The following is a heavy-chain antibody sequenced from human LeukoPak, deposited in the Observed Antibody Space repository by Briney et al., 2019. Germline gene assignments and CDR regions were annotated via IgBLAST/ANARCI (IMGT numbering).Heavy chain of an antibody. CDR1: GFTFRSHW. V-gene: IGHV3-74*01. CDR3: ARAHNWKYGSFDF. J-gene: IGHJ4*02. CDR2: IDGDESAT. D-gene: IGHD1-7*01. Sequence: GGSLRLSCAASGFTFRSHWMHWVRQAPGKGLIWVSRIDGDESATYYGDSVKGRFTISRDNAKNTLYLQMNSLRVEDTAVYYCARAHNWKYGSFDFWGQGTLVTVSS.